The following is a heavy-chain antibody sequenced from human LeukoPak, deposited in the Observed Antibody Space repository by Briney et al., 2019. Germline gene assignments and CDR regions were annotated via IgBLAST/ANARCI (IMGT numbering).Heavy chain of an antibody. CDR2: ISGSGGST. CDR3: AKTGLSGGSGYYYFDY. J-gene: IGHJ4*02. V-gene: IGHV3-23*01. D-gene: IGHD3-3*01. Sequence: GGSLRLSCAASGFTFSDYYMSWIRQAPGKGLEWVSAISGSGGSTYYADSVKGRFTISRDNSKNTLYLQMNSLRAEDTAVYYCAKTGLSGGSGYYYFDYWGQGTLVTVSS. CDR1: GFTFSDYY.